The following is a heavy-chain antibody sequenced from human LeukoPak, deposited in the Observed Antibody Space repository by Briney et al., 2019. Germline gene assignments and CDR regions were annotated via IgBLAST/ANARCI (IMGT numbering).Heavy chain of an antibody. CDR2: TVYDGSDK. D-gene: IGHD6-13*01. J-gene: IGHJ4*02. Sequence: GGSLRLSCAVSGFTFSTYGMHWARQAPGKGLEWVALTVYDGSDKYYADSVRGRFTISRDNSKNTLYLQMNSLRAEDTAVYYCAERDAAGLDYWGQGTLVTVSS. V-gene: IGHV3-30*02. CDR3: AERDAAGLDY. CDR1: GFTFSTYG.